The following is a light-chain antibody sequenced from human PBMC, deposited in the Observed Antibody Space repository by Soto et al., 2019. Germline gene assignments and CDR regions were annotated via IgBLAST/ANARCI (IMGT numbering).Light chain of an antibody. Sequence: QSALTQPPSASGSPGQSVTISCTGTSSDIGAYNYVSWFQQHPGEAPKLIISEVNKWPSGVPDRFSGSKSGNTASLTVSGLQAEDEADYYCTSYGGRDNLMFGGGTQLTVL. V-gene: IGLV2-8*01. J-gene: IGLJ7*01. CDR3: TSYGGRDNLM. CDR1: SSDIGAYNY. CDR2: EVN.